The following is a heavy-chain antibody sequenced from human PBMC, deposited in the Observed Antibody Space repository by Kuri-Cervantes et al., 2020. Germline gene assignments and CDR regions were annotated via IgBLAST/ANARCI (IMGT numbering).Heavy chain of an antibody. CDR2: INHSGST. J-gene: IGHJ5*02. Sequence: SETLSLTCTVSGGSISSYYWSWIRQPPGKGLERIGEINHSGSTNYNPSLKSRVTISVDTSKNQFSLKLSSVTAADTAVYYCARRPVYYYGSGSYRGWFDPWGQGTLVTVSS. CDR1: GGSISSYY. CDR3: ARRPVYYYGSGSYRGWFDP. V-gene: IGHV4-34*01. D-gene: IGHD3-10*01.